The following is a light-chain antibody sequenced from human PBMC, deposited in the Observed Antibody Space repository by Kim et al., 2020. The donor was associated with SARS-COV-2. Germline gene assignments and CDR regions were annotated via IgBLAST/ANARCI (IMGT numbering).Light chain of an antibody. CDR3: QAWDSSTVV. CDR2: QDS. V-gene: IGLV3-1*01. J-gene: IGLJ2*01. Sequence: SYELTQPPSVSVSPGQTASITCSGDKLGDKYACWYQQKPGQSPVLVIYQDSKRHSGIPERFSGSNSGNTATLTISGTQAMDEADYYCQAWDSSTVVFGGGTQLTV. CDR1: KLGDKY.